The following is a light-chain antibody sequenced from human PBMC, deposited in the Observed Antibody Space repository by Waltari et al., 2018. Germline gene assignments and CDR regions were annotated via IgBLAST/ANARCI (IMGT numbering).Light chain of an antibody. Sequence: QSALTQPRSVSGSPGQSVTISCTGTSGDIGDHDRVSWYQQPPGTAPKLMIYDVSKRPSGVPERFSGSKSGYTASLTISGLQPDYEADYYCCTYTGGYTWVFGGGTKLTVL. V-gene: IGLV2-11*01. CDR1: SGDIGDHDR. J-gene: IGLJ3*02. CDR2: DVS. CDR3: CTYTGGYTWV.